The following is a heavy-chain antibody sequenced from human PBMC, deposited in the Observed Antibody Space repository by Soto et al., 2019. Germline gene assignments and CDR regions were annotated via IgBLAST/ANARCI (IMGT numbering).Heavy chain of an antibody. CDR3: AIKSRYCSSTSCYAD. Sequence: EVQLLESGAGLVQPGGSLRLSCAASGFTFSSYAMSWVRQAPGKGLEWVSGISTSGDSTYYADSVKGRFTISRDNSKDTLYLQMNSLRAGDTAVYYCAIKSRYCSSTSCYADWGQGTLVTVSS. J-gene: IGHJ4*02. V-gene: IGHV3-23*01. D-gene: IGHD2-2*01. CDR1: GFTFSSYA. CDR2: ISTSGDST.